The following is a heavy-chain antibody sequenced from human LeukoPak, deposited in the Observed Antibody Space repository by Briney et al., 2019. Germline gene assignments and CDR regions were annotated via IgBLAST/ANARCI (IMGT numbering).Heavy chain of an antibody. D-gene: IGHD3-10*01. Sequence: GGSLRLSCAASGFTFSSYEMNWVRQAPGKGLEWVSYISSSGSTIYYADSVKGRFTISRDNAKNSLYLQMNSLRVEDTAVYYCAKLAEYFYGSETYYFFEHWGQGTPVTASS. J-gene: IGHJ4*02. V-gene: IGHV3-48*03. CDR3: AKLAEYFYGSETYYFFEH. CDR2: ISSSGSTI. CDR1: GFTFSSYE.